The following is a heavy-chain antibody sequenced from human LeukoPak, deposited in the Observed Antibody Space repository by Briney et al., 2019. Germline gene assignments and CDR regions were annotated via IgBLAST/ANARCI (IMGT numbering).Heavy chain of an antibody. Sequence: KSSETLSLTCAVYGGSFSGYYWSWIRQPPGKGLEWIGEINHSGSTNYNPSLKSRVTISVDTSKNQFSLKLSSVTAADTAVYYCARGFHPLWGRHYYMDVWGKGTTVTISS. CDR2: INHSGST. V-gene: IGHV4-34*01. CDR1: GGSFSGYY. J-gene: IGHJ6*03. D-gene: IGHD3-16*01. CDR3: ARGFHPLWGRHYYMDV.